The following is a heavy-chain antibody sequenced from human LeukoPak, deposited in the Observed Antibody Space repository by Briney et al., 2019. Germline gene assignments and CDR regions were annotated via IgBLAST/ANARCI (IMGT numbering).Heavy chain of an antibody. Sequence: SETLSLTCTVSGGSISSYYWSWIRQPPGKGLEWIGYIYYSGSTNYTHSLKSRVTISVDTSKNQFSLKLSSVTAADTAVYYCARYYDFWSGYYTPYFDYWGQGTLVTVSS. CDR2: IYYSGST. V-gene: IGHV4-59*01. CDR3: ARYYDFWSGYYTPYFDY. J-gene: IGHJ4*02. CDR1: GGSISSYY. D-gene: IGHD3-3*01.